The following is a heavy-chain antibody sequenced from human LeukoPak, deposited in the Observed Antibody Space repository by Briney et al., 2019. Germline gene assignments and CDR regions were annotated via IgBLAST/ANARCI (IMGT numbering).Heavy chain of an antibody. CDR3: ARDAPTRITMVRGVIIYY. V-gene: IGHV1-2*02. Sequence: ASVKVSCKASGYTFTGYYMHWVRQAPGQGLEWMGWINPNSGGTNYAQKFQGRVTMTRDTSISTAYMELSRLGSDDTAVYYCARDAPTRITMVRGVIIYYWGQGTLVTVSS. CDR1: GYTFTGYY. J-gene: IGHJ4*02. CDR2: INPNSGGT. D-gene: IGHD3-10*01.